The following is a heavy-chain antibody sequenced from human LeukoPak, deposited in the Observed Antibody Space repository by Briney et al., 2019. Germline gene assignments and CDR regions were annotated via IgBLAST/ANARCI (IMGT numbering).Heavy chain of an antibody. V-gene: IGHV4-34*01. CDR3: ASGIAVAGTRLKSYNWFDP. Sequence: SETLSLTCAVYGGSFSGYYWSWIRQPPGKGLEWIGEINHSGSTNYNPSLKSRVTISVDTSKNQFSLKLSSVTAADTAVYYCASGIAVAGTRLKSYNWFDPWGQGTLVTVSS. CDR1: GGSFSGYY. D-gene: IGHD6-19*01. CDR2: INHSGST. J-gene: IGHJ5*02.